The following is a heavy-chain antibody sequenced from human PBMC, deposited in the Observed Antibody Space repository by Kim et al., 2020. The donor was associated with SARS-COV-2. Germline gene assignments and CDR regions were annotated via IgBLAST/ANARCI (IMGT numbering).Heavy chain of an antibody. D-gene: IGHD6-13*01. CDR1: GGSFSGYY. V-gene: IGHV4-34*01. CDR2: INHSGST. CDR3: ARAERWQLARGFDY. J-gene: IGHJ4*02. Sequence: SETLSLTCAVYGGSFSGYYWSWIRQPPGKGLEWIGEINHSGSTNYNPSLKSRVTISVDTSKNQFSLKLSSVTAADTAVYYCARAERWQLARGFDYWGQGTLVTVSS.